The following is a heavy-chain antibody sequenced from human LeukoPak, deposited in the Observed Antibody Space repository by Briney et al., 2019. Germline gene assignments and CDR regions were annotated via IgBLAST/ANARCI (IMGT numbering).Heavy chain of an antibody. CDR1: GGSISSSSYY. J-gene: IGHJ4*02. V-gene: IGHV4-39*07. CDR3: ARGHLNDSSGWKKIRPYYFDY. D-gene: IGHD3-22*01. Sequence: PSETLSLTCTVSGGSISSSSYYWGWIRQPPGKGLEWIGSIYYSGSTYYNPSLKSRVTISVDTSKNQFSLKLSSVTAADTAVYYCARGHLNDSSGWKKIRPYYFDYWGQGTLVTVSS. CDR2: IYYSGST.